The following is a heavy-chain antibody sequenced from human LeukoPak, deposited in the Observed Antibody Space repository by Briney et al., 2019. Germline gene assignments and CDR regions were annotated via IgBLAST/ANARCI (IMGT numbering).Heavy chain of an antibody. CDR1: GYTFITSD. Sequence: ASVKVSCKASGYTFITSDINWVRQASGQGLEWMGCMDPNSGHTEFARKFQGRVTMTGDTSTSTAYMELSSLTPDDTAIYYCTRKLRLDEHWGQGTLVAVSS. CDR3: TRKLRLDEH. V-gene: IGHV1-8*01. D-gene: IGHD1-7*01. CDR2: MDPNSGHT. J-gene: IGHJ4*02.